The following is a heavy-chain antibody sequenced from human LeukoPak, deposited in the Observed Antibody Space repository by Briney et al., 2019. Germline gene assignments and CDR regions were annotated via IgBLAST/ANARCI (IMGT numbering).Heavy chain of an antibody. J-gene: IGHJ4*02. CDR1: GGSFSGYY. Sequence: SETLSLTCAVYGGSFSGYYRSWIRQPPGKGLEWIGEINHSGSTNYNPSLKSRVTISVDTSKNQFSLKLSSVTAADTAVYYCARGLSLVGATNDYWGQGTLVTVSS. D-gene: IGHD1-26*01. CDR2: INHSGST. V-gene: IGHV4-34*01. CDR3: ARGLSLVGATNDY.